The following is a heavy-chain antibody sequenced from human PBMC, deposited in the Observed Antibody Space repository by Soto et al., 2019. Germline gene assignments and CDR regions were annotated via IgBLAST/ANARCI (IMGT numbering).Heavy chain of an antibody. CDR3: ARAREDIVLMVYANYFDY. D-gene: IGHD2-8*01. V-gene: IGHV4-31*03. CDR2: IYYSGST. CDR1: GGSISSGGYY. Sequence: SETLSLTCTVSGGSISSGGYYWSWIRQHPGKGLEWIGYIYYSGSTYYNPSLKSRVTISVDTSKNQFSLKLSSVTAADTAVYYCARAREDIVLMVYANYFDYWGQGTLVTVSS. J-gene: IGHJ4*02.